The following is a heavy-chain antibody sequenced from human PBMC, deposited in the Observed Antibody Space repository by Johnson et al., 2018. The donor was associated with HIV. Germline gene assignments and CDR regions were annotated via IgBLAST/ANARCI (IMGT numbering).Heavy chain of an antibody. Sequence: VQLVESGGGLVQPGGSLRLSCAASGFTFSNYWMHWVRQAPGKGLEWVANIKQDGSEKYYVDSVKGRFTISRDNSKNTLYLQMNSLRAEDTAVYYCAKSSDEYSSSSDAFDIWGQGTMVTVSS. CDR2: IKQDGSEK. CDR1: GFTFSNYW. D-gene: IGHD6-6*01. V-gene: IGHV3-7*03. J-gene: IGHJ3*02. CDR3: AKSSDEYSSSSDAFDI.